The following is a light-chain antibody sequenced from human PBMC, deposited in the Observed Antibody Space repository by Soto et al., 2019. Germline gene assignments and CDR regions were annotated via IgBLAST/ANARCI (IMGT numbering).Light chain of an antibody. Sequence: EIVLTQSPGTLSLSPGERATLSCRASQSVTGTFLAWYQHRPGQAPGLLIYDTSRRASGIPDRFSGSGSGTDFTLTISRLEPEDFAVYYCHQYGRSSTAFGGGTKVDIK. CDR1: QSVTGTF. J-gene: IGKJ4*01. CDR2: DTS. V-gene: IGKV3-20*01. CDR3: HQYGRSSTA.